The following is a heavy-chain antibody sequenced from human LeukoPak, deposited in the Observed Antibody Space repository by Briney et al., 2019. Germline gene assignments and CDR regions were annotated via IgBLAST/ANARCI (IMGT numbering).Heavy chain of an antibody. D-gene: IGHD1-1*01. Sequence: GGSLRLSCAASGFTFSSYGMHWVRQAPGKGLEWVAVIWYDGSNKYYADSVKGRFTISRDNSKNTVYPQMNSLRGEDTAVYYCAGDPQYNVYYFHYSGQGTLVTVSS. CDR2: IWYDGSNK. J-gene: IGHJ4*02. CDR3: AGDPQYNVYYFHY. V-gene: IGHV3-33*01. CDR1: GFTFSSYG.